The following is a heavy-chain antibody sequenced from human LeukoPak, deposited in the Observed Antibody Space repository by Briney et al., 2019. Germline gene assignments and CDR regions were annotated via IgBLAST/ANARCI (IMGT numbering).Heavy chain of an antibody. CDR3: ARDSSSSWTGYYFDY. CDR1: GFTFSSYS. Sequence: GGSLRLSCAASGFTFSSYSMNWVRQAPGKGLEWVSSISSSSSYIYYADSVKGRFTISRDNAKNSLYLQMNSLRAEDTAVYYCARDSSSSWTGYYFDYWGQGTLVTVSS. J-gene: IGHJ4*02. V-gene: IGHV3-21*01. CDR2: ISSSSSYI. D-gene: IGHD6-13*01.